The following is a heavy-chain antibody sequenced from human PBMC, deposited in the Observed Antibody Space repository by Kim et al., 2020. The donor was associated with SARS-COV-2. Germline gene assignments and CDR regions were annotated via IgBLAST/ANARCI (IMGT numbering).Heavy chain of an antibody. CDR3: ARHGGYNLGYPRVFDY. J-gene: IGHJ4*02. CDR2: IYSSGST. CDR1: GDSISSTNYY. Sequence: SETLSLTCTVSGDSISSTNYYWGWIRQSPGKVLEWIGSIYSSGSTYYNPSLRSRVTIFVDTSNNQFSLRLTSVTPADTAIYYCARHGGYNLGYPRVFDYWGQGTLVTVSS. V-gene: IGHV4-39*01. D-gene: IGHD5-18*01.